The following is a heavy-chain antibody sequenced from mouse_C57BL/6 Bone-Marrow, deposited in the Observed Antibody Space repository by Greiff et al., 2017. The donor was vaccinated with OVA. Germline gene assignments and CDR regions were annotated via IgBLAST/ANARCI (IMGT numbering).Heavy chain of an antibody. D-gene: IGHD2-4*01. J-gene: IGHJ2*01. CDR2: IYPGSGST. V-gene: IGHV1-55*01. Sequence: QVQLQQPGAELVKPGASVKMSCKASGYTFTSYWITWVKQRPGQGLEWIGDIYPGSGSTNYNEKFKSKATLTVDTSSSTAYLQLSSLTSEDSAVYDCALITEIVRHYFDYWGQGTTLTVSS. CDR1: GYTFTSYW. CDR3: ALITEIVRHYFDY.